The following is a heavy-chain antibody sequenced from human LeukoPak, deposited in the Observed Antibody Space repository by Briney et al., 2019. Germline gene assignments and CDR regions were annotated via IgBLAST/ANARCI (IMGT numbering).Heavy chain of an antibody. D-gene: IGHD4-23*01. CDR3: ARHDYGGNSGDY. Sequence: GRSLRLSCAASGFTFSSYSMNWVRQAPGKGLEWVSYIGTSSSTIYYADSVKGRFTISRDNAKNSLYLQMNSLRDEDTAVYYCARHDYGGNSGDYWGQGTLVTASS. V-gene: IGHV3-48*02. J-gene: IGHJ4*02. CDR2: IGTSSSTI. CDR1: GFTFSSYS.